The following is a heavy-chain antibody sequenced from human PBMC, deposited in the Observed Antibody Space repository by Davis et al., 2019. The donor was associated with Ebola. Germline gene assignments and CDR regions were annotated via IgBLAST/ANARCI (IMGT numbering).Heavy chain of an antibody. Sequence: AASVKVSCKASGYTFTGYYMHWVRQAPGQGLEWMGWINPNSGGTNYAQKFQGWVTMTRDTSISTAYMELSRLRSDDTAVYYCARDLRQYGVAGVENYWGQGTLVTVSS. D-gene: IGHD6-19*01. CDR1: GYTFTGYY. CDR2: INPNSGGT. V-gene: IGHV1-2*04. J-gene: IGHJ4*02. CDR3: ARDLRQYGVAGVENY.